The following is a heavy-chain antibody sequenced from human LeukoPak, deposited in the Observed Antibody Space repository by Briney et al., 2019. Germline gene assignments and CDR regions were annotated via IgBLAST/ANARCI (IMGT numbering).Heavy chain of an antibody. Sequence: GESLKISCKGSGYSFTSYWIGWVRQMPGKGLEWMGIIYPGDSDTRYSPSFQGHVTISADKSISTAYLQWSSLKASDTAMYYCARQAPSYCGGDCYFNWFDPWGQGTLVTVSS. J-gene: IGHJ5*02. V-gene: IGHV5-51*01. CDR1: GYSFTSYW. CDR2: IYPGDSDT. CDR3: ARQAPSYCGGDCYFNWFDP. D-gene: IGHD2-21*02.